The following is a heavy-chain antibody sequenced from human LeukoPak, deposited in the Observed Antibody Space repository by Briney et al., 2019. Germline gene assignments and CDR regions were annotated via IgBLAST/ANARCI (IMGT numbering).Heavy chain of an antibody. V-gene: IGHV1-18*03. Sequence: ASVKVSCKASGYTFISYGISGVRQAPGQGLEWMGWISTYNGNTNYAQKLQGRVTMTTDTSTTTAYMELRSLRSDDMAVYYCARGVLSRWSLLTWVDPWGQGTLVTVSS. D-gene: IGHD3-10*01. CDR3: ARGVLSRWSLLTWVDP. CDR2: ISTYNGNT. CDR1: GYTFISYG. J-gene: IGHJ5*02.